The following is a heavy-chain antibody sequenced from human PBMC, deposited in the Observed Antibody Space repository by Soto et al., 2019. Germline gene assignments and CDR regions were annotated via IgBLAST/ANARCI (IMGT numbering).Heavy chain of an antibody. D-gene: IGHD3-10*01. V-gene: IGHV4-59*01. CDR3: ARVRRFGESGYWFDP. CDR2: MYSSEST. J-gene: IGHJ5*02. Sequence: SETLSLTCTVSGGSISSYYWSWIRQSPGKGLECIAYMYSSESTIYNPSLKSRVTISVDTSKNQFSLNLRSVTAADTAMYYCARVRRFGESGYWFDPWGQGTLVTVSS. CDR1: GGSISSYY.